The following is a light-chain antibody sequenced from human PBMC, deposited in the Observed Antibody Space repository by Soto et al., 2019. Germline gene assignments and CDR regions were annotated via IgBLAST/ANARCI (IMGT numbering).Light chain of an antibody. V-gene: IGKV3-20*01. J-gene: IGKJ4*01. Sequence: EIVLTQSPGTLSLSPGERATLSCRASQTVRTNSLAWFQHKPGQAPRLLIYGASSRATGSTDRFSGSGSGTDFTLTINRREPEDFALYFCQQYSDSPLTFGGGTKVEIK. CDR2: GAS. CDR3: QQYSDSPLT. CDR1: QTVRTNS.